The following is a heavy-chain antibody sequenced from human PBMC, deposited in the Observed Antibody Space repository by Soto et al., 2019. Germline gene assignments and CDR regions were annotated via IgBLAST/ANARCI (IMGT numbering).Heavy chain of an antibody. CDR3: ARGGHDFWSGPFDY. D-gene: IGHD3-3*01. V-gene: IGHV4-4*07. J-gene: IGHJ4*02. Sequence: QGQLQESGPGLVKPSETLSLTCTVSGGSISSYYCNWIRQPAGKGLEWIGRIDASGSTDYNPSLKSRVTMTVDTSKNQFSLRLSSVTAADTAVYYCARGGHDFWSGPFDYRGQGNLVTVSS. CDR2: IDASGST. CDR1: GGSISSYY.